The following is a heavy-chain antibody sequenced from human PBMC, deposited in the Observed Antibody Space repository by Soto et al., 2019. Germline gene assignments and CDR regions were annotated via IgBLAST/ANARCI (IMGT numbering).Heavy chain of an antibody. CDR3: ARGNHRWLQLWYFDL. CDR2: IIPIFGTV. D-gene: IGHD5-12*01. J-gene: IGHJ2*01. V-gene: IGHV1-69*12. Sequence: QVQLVQSGAEVKKSGSSMKVSCKASGGTFSSYAISWVRQAPGQGLEWMGGIIPIFGTVNYAQKFQGRVTITADESTSTAYMELSSLRSEDTAVYYCARGNHRWLQLWYFDLWGRGTLVTVSS. CDR1: GGTFSSYA.